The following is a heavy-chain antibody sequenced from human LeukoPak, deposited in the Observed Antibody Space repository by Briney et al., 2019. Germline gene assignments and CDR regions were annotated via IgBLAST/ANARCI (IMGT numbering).Heavy chain of an antibody. D-gene: IGHD6-19*01. CDR1: GYTLTELS. V-gene: IGHV1-24*01. Sequence: GASVKVSCKVSGYTLTELSMRWVRQAPGKGLEWVGGLQTEDGETTYAQKYQDRVTKTEDTSTDTAYMELSSLRSEDTAMYYCATDLLGRGWSSLDYWGQGNLVTVFS. CDR3: ATDLLGRGWSSLDY. J-gene: IGHJ4*02. CDR2: LQTEDGET.